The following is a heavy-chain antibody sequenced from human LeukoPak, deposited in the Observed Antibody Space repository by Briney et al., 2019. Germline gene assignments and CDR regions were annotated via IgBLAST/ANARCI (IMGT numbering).Heavy chain of an antibody. J-gene: IGHJ4*02. Sequence: GGSLRLSCAASGFTFSSYATSWVRQAPGKGLEWVSAIVGSGGRTYYADSVKGRFTISRDNSKNTLYLQMNSLRAEDTAVYYCAKARPVEWELSSIYQDFDYWGQGTLVTVSS. CDR2: IVGSGGRT. V-gene: IGHV3-23*01. CDR1: GFTFSSYA. D-gene: IGHD3-3*01. CDR3: AKARPVEWELSSIYQDFDY.